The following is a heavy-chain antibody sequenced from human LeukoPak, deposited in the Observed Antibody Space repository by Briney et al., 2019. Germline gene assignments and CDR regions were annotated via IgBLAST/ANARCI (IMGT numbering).Heavy chain of an antibody. J-gene: IGHJ6*03. V-gene: IGHV4-4*07. CDR3: ARGHIVVVPAAQKAQSYYMDV. CDR2: IYTSGST. D-gene: IGHD2-2*01. Sequence: SETLSLTCTVSGGSISSYYWSWIRQPAGKGLEWIGRIYTSGSTNYNPSLKSRVTMSVDTSKNQFSLKLSSVTAADTAVYYCARGHIVVVPAAQKAQSYYMDVWGKGTTVTVSS. CDR1: GGSISSYY.